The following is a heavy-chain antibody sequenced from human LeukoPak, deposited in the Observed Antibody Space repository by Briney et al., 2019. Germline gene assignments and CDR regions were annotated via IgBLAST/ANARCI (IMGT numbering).Heavy chain of an antibody. CDR1: GFTFSSYA. V-gene: IGHV3-23*01. Sequence: GGSLRLSCAAPGFTFSSYAMNWVRQAPGKGLEWVSGLSNSGGSTYYADSVKVRFTISRDNSKNTLYLQMNSLRAEDTAVYYCAKETSSSFDCWGQGTLVTVSS. J-gene: IGHJ4*02. CDR3: AKETSSSFDC. D-gene: IGHD6-13*01. CDR2: LSNSGGST.